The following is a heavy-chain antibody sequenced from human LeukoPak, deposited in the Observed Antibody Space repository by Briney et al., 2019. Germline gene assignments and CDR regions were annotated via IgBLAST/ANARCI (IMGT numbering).Heavy chain of an antibody. V-gene: IGHV1-46*01. CDR3: ARGPHDGSGWYEF. D-gene: IGHD3-22*01. Sequence: ASVTVSFTSSGYTFTNYYMHWVRQAPGQGLGWMGIINPTGGSSSYAQKFQGRVTMTRDTSTSTVYMELSSLRSEDTAVYFCARGPHDGSGWYEFWGQGTLVTVSS. CDR1: GYTFTNYY. J-gene: IGHJ5*01. CDR2: INPTGGSS.